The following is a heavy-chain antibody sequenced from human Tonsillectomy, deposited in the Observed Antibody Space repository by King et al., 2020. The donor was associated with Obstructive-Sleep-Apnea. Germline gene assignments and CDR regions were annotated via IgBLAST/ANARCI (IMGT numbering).Heavy chain of an antibody. V-gene: IGHV4-39*01. J-gene: IGHJ4*02. CDR3: ARHPRVVAALDY. Sequence: QLQESGPGLVKPSETLSLTCTVSGGSISSSSYYWGWIRQPPGKGLGWFGSMYFSGSTYYDPSLKSRVTISVDTSKNQFSLKRSSVTAADTAVYYCARHPRVVAALDYWGQGTLVTVSS. CDR1: GGSISSSSYY. D-gene: IGHD3-22*01. CDR2: MYFSGST.